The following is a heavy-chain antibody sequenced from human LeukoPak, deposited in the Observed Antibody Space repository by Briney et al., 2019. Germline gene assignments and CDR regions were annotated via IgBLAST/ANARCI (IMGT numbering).Heavy chain of an antibody. D-gene: IGHD3-16*02. Sequence: QSGGSLRLSCAASGFTFSSYAMSWVRQAPGKGLEWVSAISGSGENTNYADSVKGRFTMSRDNSRNMLYLQMNSLRDEDTAKYYCAKTVSGSYSYQGGDYWGQGTLVTVSS. CDR1: GFTFSSYA. CDR2: ISGSGENT. J-gene: IGHJ4*02. CDR3: AKTVSGSYSYQGGDY. V-gene: IGHV3-23*01.